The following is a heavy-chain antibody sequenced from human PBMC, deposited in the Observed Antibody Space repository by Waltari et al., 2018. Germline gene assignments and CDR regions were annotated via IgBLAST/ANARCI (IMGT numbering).Heavy chain of an antibody. V-gene: IGHV4-34*02. J-gene: IGHJ3*01. CDR3: ASHLRFLIV. Sequence: QVQLQQWGAGLLTPSETLSLTCPVHGGSYSGYYWSWIRQSPGKGLEWIGEINHNGSTTYNPSLKSRATISVDTSKKQFSLKVTSVTAADTAVYYCASHLRFLIVWGQGTMVTVSS. CDR2: INHNGST. CDR1: GGSYSGYY. D-gene: IGHD3-3*01.